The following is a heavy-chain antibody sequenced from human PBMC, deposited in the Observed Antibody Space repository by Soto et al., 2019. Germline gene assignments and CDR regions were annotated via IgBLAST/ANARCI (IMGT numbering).Heavy chain of an antibody. V-gene: IGHV4-30-2*01. Sequence: PSETLSLTCAVSGGSISSDGYSWSWIRQPPGKGLEWIGYIYHSGSTYYNPSLQSRVSISADRSKNHFFLKLRSVTAADTAVYYCAREDMSGTYYFDYWGPGIQVTVSS. CDR3: AREDMSGTYYFDY. J-gene: IGHJ4*02. D-gene: IGHD1-26*01. CDR2: IYHSGST. CDR1: GGSISSDGYS.